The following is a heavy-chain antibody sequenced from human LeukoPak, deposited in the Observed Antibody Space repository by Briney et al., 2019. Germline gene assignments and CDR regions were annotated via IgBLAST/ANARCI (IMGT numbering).Heavy chain of an antibody. D-gene: IGHD6-13*01. CDR1: GFTFSSYG. CDR3: AKDRGYSSSWYVFGY. V-gene: IGHV3-30*18. Sequence: GRSLRLSCAASGFTFSSYGMHWVRQAPGKGLEWVAVISDDGSNKYYGDSVKGRFTFSRDNSKNTLYLQMNSLRAEDTAVYYCAKDRGYSSSWYVFGYWGQGTLVTVSS. J-gene: IGHJ4*02. CDR2: ISDDGSNK.